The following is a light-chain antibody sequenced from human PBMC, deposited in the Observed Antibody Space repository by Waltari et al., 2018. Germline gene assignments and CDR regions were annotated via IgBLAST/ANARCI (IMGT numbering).Light chain of an antibody. CDR2: EVS. CDR3: SSDAVSNNFYD. Sequence: QSALTQPPSASGSPGQSVTISCPGTGSGGPCPWYQPLPGKAPKLLIYEVSKRPPGVPDRFSGSKSGNTASLTVSGLQAEDEGDYYCSSDAVSNNFYDFGSGTKVTVL. J-gene: IGLJ1*01. V-gene: IGLV2-8*01. CDR1: GSGGP.